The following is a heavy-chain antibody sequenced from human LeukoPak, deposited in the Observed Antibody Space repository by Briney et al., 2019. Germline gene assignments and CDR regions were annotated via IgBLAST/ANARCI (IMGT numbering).Heavy chain of an antibody. Sequence: GGSLRLSCAASGFTFNNYGMSWVRQAPGKGLEWVSSISSTGGTTYYADSVKGRFTISRDNSKNTVHLQMNNLRAEDTAMYFCARRLYIVRGAFDIWGQGTMITVSS. CDR1: GFTFNNYG. V-gene: IGHV3-23*01. CDR3: ARRLYIVRGAFDI. D-gene: IGHD2/OR15-2a*01. J-gene: IGHJ3*02. CDR2: ISSTGGTT.